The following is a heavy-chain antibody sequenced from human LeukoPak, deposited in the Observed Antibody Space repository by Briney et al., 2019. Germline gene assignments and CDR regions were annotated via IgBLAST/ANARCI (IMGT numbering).Heavy chain of an antibody. Sequence: PGGSLRLSRAASGFTFSDAWLSWVRQAPGKGLEWIGRIRTKGEGEPTDYPGPVKGRFTISRDHSKNTLYLQMNSLRTEDTAVYYCTADLSDSSAWSFDYWGQGTLVTVSS. CDR3: TADLSDSSAWSFDY. CDR1: GFTFSDAW. J-gene: IGHJ4*02. CDR2: IRTKGEGEPT. D-gene: IGHD3-22*01. V-gene: IGHV3-15*01.